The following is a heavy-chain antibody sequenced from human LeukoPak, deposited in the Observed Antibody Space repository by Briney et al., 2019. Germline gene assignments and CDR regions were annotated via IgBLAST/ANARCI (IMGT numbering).Heavy chain of an antibody. CDR1: GGSISSGDYY. V-gene: IGHV4-30-4*01. CDR2: IYYSGST. CDR3: ARLYYDILTGSPNWFDP. D-gene: IGHD3-9*01. J-gene: IGHJ5*02. Sequence: PSETLSLTCTVSGGSISSGDYYWRWIRQPPGKGLEWIGYIYYSGSTYYNPSLKSRVTISVDTSKNQFSLKLSSVTAADTAVYYCARLYYDILTGSPNWFDPWGQGTLVTVSS.